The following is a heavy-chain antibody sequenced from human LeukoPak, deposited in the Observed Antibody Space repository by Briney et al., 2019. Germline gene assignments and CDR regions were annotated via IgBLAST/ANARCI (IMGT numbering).Heavy chain of an antibody. J-gene: IGHJ3*02. Sequence: GGSLRLSCAASGFTFSSYSMNWVRQAPGKGLEWVSSISSSSSYIYYADSVKGRFTISRDNAKNSLYLQMNSLRAEDTAVYYCARAVVPRSPFSAFDIWGQGTMVTVSS. D-gene: IGHD6-6*01. V-gene: IGHV3-21*01. CDR1: GFTFSSYS. CDR3: ARAVVPRSPFSAFDI. CDR2: ISSSSSYI.